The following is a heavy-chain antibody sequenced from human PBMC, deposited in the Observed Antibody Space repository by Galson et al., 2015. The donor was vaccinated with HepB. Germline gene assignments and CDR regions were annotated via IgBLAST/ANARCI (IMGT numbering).Heavy chain of an antibody. J-gene: IGHJ5*02. CDR2: IIPIFGTA. Sequence: SVKVSCKASGGTFSSYAISWVRQAPGQGLEWMGGIIPIFGTANYAQKFQGRVTITADESTSTAYMELSSLRSEDTAVYYCARDLFRGYDFQGDWFDPWGQGTLVTVSS. D-gene: IGHD5-12*01. V-gene: IGHV1-69*13. CDR3: ARDLFRGYDFQGDWFDP. CDR1: GGTFSSYA.